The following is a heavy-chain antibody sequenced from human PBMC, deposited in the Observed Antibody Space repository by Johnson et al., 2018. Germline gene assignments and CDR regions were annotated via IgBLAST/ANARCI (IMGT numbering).Heavy chain of an antibody. CDR1: GFTFSDHY. V-gene: IGHV3-72*01. CDR3: ARGARAFDI. CDR2: IKDKVNSYTT. J-gene: IGHJ3*02. Sequence: EVQLVESGGGLVQPGGSLRLSCAASGFTFSDHYMDWVRQAPGKGLEWVGRIKDKVNSYTTQYAASVDGRFTIPRDDSKNSLYLQMNSLKTEDTAMYYCARGARAFDIWGQGTMVTVSS.